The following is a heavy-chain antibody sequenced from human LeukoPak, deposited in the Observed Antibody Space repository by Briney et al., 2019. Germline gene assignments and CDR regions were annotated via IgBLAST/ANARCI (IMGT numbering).Heavy chain of an antibody. J-gene: IGHJ4*02. Sequence: PGGSLRLSCAASGFTFSSYGMHWVRQAPGKGLEWVAVISYDGSNKYYADSVKGRFTISRDNSKNTLYLQMNSLRAEDMAVYYCAKKRTPYYDILTGNFDYWGQGTLVTVSS. CDR1: GFTFSSYG. CDR3: AKKRTPYYDILTGNFDY. CDR2: ISYDGSNK. D-gene: IGHD3-9*01. V-gene: IGHV3-30*18.